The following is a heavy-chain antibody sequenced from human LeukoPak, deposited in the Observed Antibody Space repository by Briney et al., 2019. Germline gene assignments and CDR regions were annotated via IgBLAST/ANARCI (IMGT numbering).Heavy chain of an antibody. CDR3: ARDLVMTGPPDYYYGMDV. V-gene: IGHV4-31*03. J-gene: IGHJ6*02. Sequence: SETPSLTCTVSGGSIRGYYWSWIRQHPGKGLEWIWYIFYTGSTYYNPSLKSRVTISLDTSKNQFSLKVNSVTAADTAVYYCARDLVMTGPPDYYYGMDVWGQGTTVIVSS. CDR2: IFYTGST. D-gene: IGHD3-9*01. CDR1: GGSIRGYY.